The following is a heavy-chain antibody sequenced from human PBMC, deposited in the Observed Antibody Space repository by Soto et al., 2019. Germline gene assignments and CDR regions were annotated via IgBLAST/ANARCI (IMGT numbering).Heavy chain of an antibody. CDR2: IIPILGIA. D-gene: IGHD3-9*01. V-gene: IGHV1-69*02. CDR1: GGTFSSYT. J-gene: IGHJ3*02. CDR3: ARNGYFDWLPEGPAFDI. Sequence: GASVKVSCKASGGTFSSYTISWVRQAPGQGLEWMGRIIPILGIANYAQKFQGRVTITADKSTSTAYMELSSLRSEDTAVYYCARNGYFDWLPEGPAFDIWGQGTMVTVSS.